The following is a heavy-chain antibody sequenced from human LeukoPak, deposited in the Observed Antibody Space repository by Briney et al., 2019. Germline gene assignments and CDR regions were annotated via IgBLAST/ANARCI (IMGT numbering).Heavy chain of an antibody. V-gene: IGHV3-7*01. J-gene: IGHJ4*02. D-gene: IGHD1-26*01. CDR3: ARAGQVGTADY. Sequence: GGSLRLSCAASGFTFSSYAMSWVRQAPGKGLEWVANIDQDGSEKYYVDSVKGRFTISRDNAKNSLYLQMNSLRAEDTAVYYCARAGQVGTADYWGQGTLVTVSS. CDR1: GFTFSSYA. CDR2: IDQDGSEK.